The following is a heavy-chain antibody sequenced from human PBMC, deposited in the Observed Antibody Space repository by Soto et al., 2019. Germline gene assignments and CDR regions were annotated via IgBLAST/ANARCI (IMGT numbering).Heavy chain of an antibody. J-gene: IGHJ4*02. Sequence: QVQLVQSGAEIKKPGASVKVSCKASGGTFSNYGISWVRQAPGQGLEWVGGFIPVFGTANYAHKFRARVKLTADESTLTAYMEVSNLRSDDTGISYCTMDPGGTQCFGAHGSLDSWGKETLVTVSS. CDR2: FIPVFGTA. D-gene: IGHD3-10*01. CDR3: TMDPGGTQCFGAHGSLDS. CDR1: GGTFSNYG. V-gene: IGHV1-69*01.